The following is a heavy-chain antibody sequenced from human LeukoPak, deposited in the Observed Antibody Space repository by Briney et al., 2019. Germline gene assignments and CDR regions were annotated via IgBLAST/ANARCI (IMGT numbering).Heavy chain of an antibody. CDR3: AIREWGGNSSWWAFDY. Sequence: PSETLSLTCTVSGGSISSYYWSWIRQPPGKGLEWIGYIYYSGSTNYNPSLKSRVTISVDTSKNQFSLKLSSVTAADTAVYYCAIREWGGNSSWWAFDYWGQGTLVTVSS. D-gene: IGHD6-13*01. CDR2: IYYSGST. J-gene: IGHJ4*02. V-gene: IGHV4-59*01. CDR1: GGSISSYY.